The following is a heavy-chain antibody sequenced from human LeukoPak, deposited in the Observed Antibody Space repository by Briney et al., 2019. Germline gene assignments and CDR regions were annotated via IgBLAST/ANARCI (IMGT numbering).Heavy chain of an antibody. J-gene: IGHJ4*02. CDR1: GYTFTSYG. CDR3: ARVFGRGYCSSTSCSALSSSSWCPDY. Sequence: ASVKVSCKASGYTFTSYGISWVRQAPGQGLEWMGWISAYNGNTNYAQKLQGRVTMTTDTSTSTAYMELRSLRSDDTAVYYCARVFGRGYCSSTSCSALSSSSWCPDYWGQGTLVTVSS. CDR2: ISAYNGNT. V-gene: IGHV1-18*01. D-gene: IGHD2-2*01.